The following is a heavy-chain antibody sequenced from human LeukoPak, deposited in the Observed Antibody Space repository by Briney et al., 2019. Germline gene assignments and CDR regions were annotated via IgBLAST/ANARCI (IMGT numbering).Heavy chain of an antibody. CDR3: AFIPDVGIAAKLDY. CDR2: ISYDGSNK. Sequence: TGGSLRLSCAASGFTFSSYGMHWVRQAPGKGLEWVAVISYDGSNKYYADSVKGRFTISRDNSKNTLYLQMNSLRAEDTAVYYCAFIPDVGIAAKLDYWGQGTLVTVSS. CDR1: GFTFSSYG. J-gene: IGHJ4*02. V-gene: IGHV3-30*03. D-gene: IGHD6-13*01.